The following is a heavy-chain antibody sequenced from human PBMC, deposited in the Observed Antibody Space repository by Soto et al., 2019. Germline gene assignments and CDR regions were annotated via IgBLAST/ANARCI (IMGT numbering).Heavy chain of an antibody. CDR2: IHHSGST. CDR1: GGSLYSSNW. D-gene: IGHD3-3*01. Sequence: SETLSLTCDVSGGSLYSSNWWTWVRQTPGKGLEWIGEIHHSGSTNYNPSLKSRVTISADKSKNQFFLNLASVTAADTAMYYCTMRGVGGSGVFTIEWLDPWGKGTQVTAPQ. CDR3: TMRGVGGSGVFTIEWLDP. V-gene: IGHV4-4*02. J-gene: IGHJ5*02.